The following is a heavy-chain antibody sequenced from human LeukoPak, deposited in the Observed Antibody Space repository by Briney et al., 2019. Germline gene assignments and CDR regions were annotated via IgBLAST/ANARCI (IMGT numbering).Heavy chain of an antibody. CDR1: GGSFSGYY. J-gene: IGHJ2*01. CDR2: IYYSGST. D-gene: IGHD3-22*01. V-gene: IGHV4-30-4*01. CDR3: ARAPYYYDSSGLGLGYWYFDL. Sequence: SETLSLTCAVYGGSFSGYYWSWIRQPPGKGLEWIGYIYYSGSTYYNPSLKSRVTISVDTSKNQFSLKLSSVTAADTAVYYCARAPYYYDSSGLGLGYWYFDLWGRGTLVTVSS.